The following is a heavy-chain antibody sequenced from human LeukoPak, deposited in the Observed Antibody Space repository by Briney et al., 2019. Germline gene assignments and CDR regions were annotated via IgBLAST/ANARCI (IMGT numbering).Heavy chain of an antibody. D-gene: IGHD5-18*01. J-gene: IGHJ4*02. CDR3: VKEERGYSYGDY. CDR2: VTDDGTTT. V-gene: IGHV3-23*01. Sequence: RGSLRLSCAASGFTFNNCAMSRVRQPPGKGLEWVSAVTDDGTTTYYADSVKGRFTISRDNSKNTVYLQMNYLTADDTARYYCVKEERGYSYGDYWGQGTLVTVSS. CDR1: GFTFNNCA.